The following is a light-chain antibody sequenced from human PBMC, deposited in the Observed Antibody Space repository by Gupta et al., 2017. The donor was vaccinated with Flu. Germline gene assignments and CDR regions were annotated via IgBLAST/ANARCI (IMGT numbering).Light chain of an antibody. CDR1: SSDVGRTNS. Sequence: SALTQPPPAAASPPRPITTTCAGTSSDVGRTNSVSWFQQHPGTASKLIIYDVTNRPSGVSSRFSGSKSGNTASLTISGLEAEDESDYFCSSYTSTNNFYVFGTGTKVTVL. CDR2: DVT. J-gene: IGLJ1*01. V-gene: IGLV2-14*03. CDR3: SSYTSTNNFYV.